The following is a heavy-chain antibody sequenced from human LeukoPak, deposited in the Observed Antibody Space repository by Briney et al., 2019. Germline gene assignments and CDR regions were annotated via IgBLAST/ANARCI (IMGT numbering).Heavy chain of an antibody. V-gene: IGHV4-59*01. CDR3: ARDMRAYHDILTGYPPLYGMDV. CDR2: IYYSGST. J-gene: IGHJ6*04. Sequence: SETLSLTCTVSGGSISSYYWSWIRQPPGKGLEWIGYIYYSGSTNYNPSLKSRVTISVDTSKNQFSLKLSSVTAADTAVYYCARDMRAYHDILTGYPPLYGMDVWGKGTTVTVSS. CDR1: GGSISSYY. D-gene: IGHD3-9*01.